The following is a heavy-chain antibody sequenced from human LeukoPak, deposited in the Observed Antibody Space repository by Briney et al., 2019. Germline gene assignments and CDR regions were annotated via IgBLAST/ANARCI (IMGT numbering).Heavy chain of an antibody. V-gene: IGHV1-69*13. CDR1: GGTFSSYA. CDR3: ASGRLLYYYDSSGYYLY. Sequence: SVKVSCKASGGTFSSYAISWGRQAPGQGLEWRGGIIPIFGTANYAQKCQGRVTITADESTSTADMELGSLRSEDTAVYYCASGRLLYYYDSSGYYLYWGQGTLVTVSS. J-gene: IGHJ4*02. CDR2: IIPIFGTA. D-gene: IGHD3-22*01.